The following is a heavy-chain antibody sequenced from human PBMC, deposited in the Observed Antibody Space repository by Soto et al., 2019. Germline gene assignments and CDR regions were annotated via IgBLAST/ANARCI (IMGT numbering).Heavy chain of an antibody. Sequence: GALRLSCAASGFTFSTYSMNWVRQAPGKGLEWVSSISSSSSYIYYADSVKGRLTISRDNAKNSLYLQMNSLRAEDTAVYYCAIVKGPFDYWGQGTLVTVSS. V-gene: IGHV3-21*01. CDR2: ISSSSSYI. J-gene: IGHJ4*02. CDR3: AIVKGPFDY. CDR1: GFTFSTYS.